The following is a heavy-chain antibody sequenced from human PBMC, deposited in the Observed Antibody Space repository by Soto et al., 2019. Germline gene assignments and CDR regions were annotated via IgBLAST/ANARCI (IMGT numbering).Heavy chain of an antibody. J-gene: IGHJ6*02. Sequence: EVQLVESGGGLVQPGGSLRLSCASSGFTFSSYSMNWVRQAPGKGLEWVSYISSSSSTIYYADSVKGRFTISSDNAKNSLYLQMNSLRAEDTAVYYCASNVITIIVGGMDVWGQGTTVTVAS. CDR2: ISSSSSTI. CDR3: ASNVITIIVGGMDV. D-gene: IGHD3-22*01. CDR1: GFTFSSYS. V-gene: IGHV3-48*01.